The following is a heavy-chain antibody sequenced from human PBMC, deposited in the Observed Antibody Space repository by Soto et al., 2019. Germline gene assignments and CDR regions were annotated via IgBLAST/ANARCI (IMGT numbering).Heavy chain of an antibody. CDR3: AKEKISTSCCNWFDP. CDR1: GGSISSGGYY. CDR2: ISGSGGST. D-gene: IGHD2-2*01. V-gene: IGHV3-23*01. Sequence: ETLSLTCTVSGGSISSGGYYWSWVRQAPGKGLEWVSAISGSGGSTYYADSVKGRFTISRDNSKNTLYLQMNSLRAEDTAVYYCAKEKISTSCCNWFDPWGQGTLVTVSS. J-gene: IGHJ5*02.